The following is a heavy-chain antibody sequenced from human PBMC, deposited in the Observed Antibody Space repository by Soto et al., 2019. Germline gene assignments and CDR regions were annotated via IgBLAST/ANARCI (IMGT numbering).Heavy chain of an antibody. D-gene: IGHD5-18*01. CDR2: ISDRGVST. CDR1: GFTFNNYA. V-gene: IGHV3-23*01. CDR3: ARLPYSYVSLYFFDF. Sequence: EVQLLESGGGLVQPGGSLRLSCEASGFTFNNYAVSWVRQAPGRGLEWVASISDRGVSTKYADSVNGRFTISRDNSRNTLFLHMDSLRPEDTAVYYCARLPYSYVSLYFFDFWGQGNLVTVSS. J-gene: IGHJ4*02.